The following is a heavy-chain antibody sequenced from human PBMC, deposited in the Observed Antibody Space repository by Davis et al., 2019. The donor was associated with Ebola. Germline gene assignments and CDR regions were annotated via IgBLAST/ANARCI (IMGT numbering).Heavy chain of an antibody. D-gene: IGHD6-13*01. CDR1: GGSVSSYRHY. CDR3: ARHPPFVRAPAGTDYFDY. Sequence: SETLSLTCSVSGGSVSSYRHYWGWIRQSPARGLEWIGSIHHRGNTFYSPSLKRRVTMSVDTSRDQISLQLTSVTAADTAVYYCARHPPFVRAPAGTDYFDYWGQGTLVTVSS. J-gene: IGHJ4*02. V-gene: IGHV4-39*01. CDR2: IHHRGNT.